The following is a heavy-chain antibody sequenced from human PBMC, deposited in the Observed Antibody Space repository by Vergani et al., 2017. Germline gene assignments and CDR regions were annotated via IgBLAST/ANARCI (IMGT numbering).Heavy chain of an antibody. CDR1: GGSVSSGSYY. CDR2: IYYSGST. D-gene: IGHD3-3*01. V-gene: IGHV4-61*01. CDR3: ARGGRFGVVILHFDY. J-gene: IGHJ4*02. Sequence: QVQLQESGPGLVKPSETLSLTCTVSGGSVSSGSYYWSWIRQPPGKGLEWIGYIYYSGSTNYNPSLKSRVTISVDTSKNQFSLKLSSVTAADTAVSYCARGGRFGVVILHFDYWGQGTLVTVSS.